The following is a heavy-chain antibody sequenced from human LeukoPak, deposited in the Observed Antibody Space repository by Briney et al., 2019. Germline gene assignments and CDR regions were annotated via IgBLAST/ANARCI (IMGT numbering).Heavy chain of an antibody. D-gene: IGHD1-26*01. CDR3: AKGASASRHFDY. CDR2: ISASGGST. CDR1: RFTFSNCA. V-gene: IGHV3-23*01. Sequence: GGSLRLSCAASRFTFSNCAMTWVRHAPRKGLEWVSDISASGGSTNYADAVKGRFTIHRDKSENTLYLQMDSLRAEDAAVYYCAKGASASRHFDYWGQGTLVSVSS. J-gene: IGHJ4*02.